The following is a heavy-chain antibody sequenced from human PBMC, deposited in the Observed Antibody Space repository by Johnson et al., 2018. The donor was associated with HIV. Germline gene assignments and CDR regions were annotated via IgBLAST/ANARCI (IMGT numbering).Heavy chain of an antibody. D-gene: IGHD5-12*01. CDR3: ARARKSGYDQAFDI. J-gene: IGHJ3*02. Sequence: VQVVESGGGLFQPGGSLRLSCAASGFTFSSYGMHWVRQAPGKGLEWVSGINWNGGSTGYADSVKGRFTISRDNAKNSLYLQMNSLRAEDTAVYYWARARKSGYDQAFDIWGQGTMVTVSS. CDR1: GFTFSSYG. CDR2: INWNGGST. V-gene: IGHV3-20*04.